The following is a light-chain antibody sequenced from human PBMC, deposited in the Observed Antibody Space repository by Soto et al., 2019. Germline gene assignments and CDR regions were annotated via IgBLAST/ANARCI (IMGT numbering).Light chain of an antibody. CDR3: CSYAGVYTFV. V-gene: IGLV2-11*01. CDR2: DVS. Sequence: QSARTQPRSVSGSPGQSVTISCTGTSSDVGGYQYVSWYQQRPGKVPILMIYDVSKRPSGVPDRFSGSKSGITASLTISGLQAEDEADYYCCSYAGVYTFVFGSGTKV. J-gene: IGLJ1*01. CDR1: SSDVGGYQY.